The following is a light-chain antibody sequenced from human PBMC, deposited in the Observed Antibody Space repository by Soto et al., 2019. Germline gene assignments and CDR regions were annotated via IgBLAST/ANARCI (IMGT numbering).Light chain of an antibody. CDR2: LEGSGSY. CDR3: ETWDSNTRV. CDR1: SGHSSYI. Sequence: QSVLTQSSSASASLGSSVKLTFTLSSGHSSYIIAWHHQQPGKAPRYLMKLEGSGSYNKGSGVPDRFSGSSSGADRYLTISNLQFEDEANYYCETWDSNTRVFGGGTKLTVL. J-gene: IGLJ2*01. V-gene: IGLV4-60*02.